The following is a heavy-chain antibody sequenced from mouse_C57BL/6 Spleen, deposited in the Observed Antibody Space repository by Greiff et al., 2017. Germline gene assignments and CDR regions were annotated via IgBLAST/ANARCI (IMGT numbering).Heavy chain of an antibody. J-gene: IGHJ2*01. CDR2: ISDGGSYT. CDR1: GFTFSSYA. Sequence: DVKLVESGGGLVKPGGSLKLSCAASGFTFSSYAMSWVRQTPEKRLEWVATISDGGSYTYYPDNVKGRFTISRDNAKNHLYLQMSHLKSEDTAMYYCARDNYGSSYYFDYWGQGTTLTVSS. V-gene: IGHV5-4*01. CDR3: ARDNYGSSYYFDY. D-gene: IGHD1-1*01.